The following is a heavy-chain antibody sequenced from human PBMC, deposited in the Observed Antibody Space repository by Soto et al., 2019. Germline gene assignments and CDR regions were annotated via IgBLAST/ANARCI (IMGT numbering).Heavy chain of an antibody. J-gene: IGHJ4*02. CDR2: IYYSGST. Sequence: ETLSLTCTVSGGSISSYYWSWIRQPPGKGLEWIGYIYYSGSTNYKSSLKSRVTISVDTSKNQFSLKLSSVTAADTAVYYCARNNGRENYYDSSGYWYYFDYWGQGTLVTVSS. CDR1: GGSISSYY. CDR3: ARNNGRENYYDSSGYWYYFDY. D-gene: IGHD3-22*01. V-gene: IGHV4-59*01.